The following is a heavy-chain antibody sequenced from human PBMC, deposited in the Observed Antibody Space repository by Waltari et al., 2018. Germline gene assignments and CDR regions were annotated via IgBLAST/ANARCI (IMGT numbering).Heavy chain of an antibody. J-gene: IGHJ5*02. D-gene: IGHD5-18*01. CDR2: IREDGSET. CDR3: ATNSQYRFDT. CDR1: GFPFGTYS. V-gene: IGHV3-7*01. Sequence: EVQLVESGGGLVQPGGSLRLSCAASGFPFGTYSMIGVRQAPGKGLEWVSNIREDGSETFYVGSGKGRFTISRDNAKNSLSLQMNSLRAEDTAVYFCATNSQYRFDTWGQGTLVTVSS.